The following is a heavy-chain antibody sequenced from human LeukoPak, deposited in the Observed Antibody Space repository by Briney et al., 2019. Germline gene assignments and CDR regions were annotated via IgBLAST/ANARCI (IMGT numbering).Heavy chain of an antibody. D-gene: IGHD3-10*01. CDR3: ARVLTMVRGVIITGPDY. Sequence: ASVKVSCKASGYTFTGYYMHWVRQAPGQGREWMGWINPNSGGTNYAQKFQGRVTMTRDTSISTAYMELSRLRSDDTAVYYCARVLTMVRGVIITGPDYWGRGTLVTVSS. CDR2: INPNSGGT. J-gene: IGHJ4*02. V-gene: IGHV1-2*02. CDR1: GYTFTGYY.